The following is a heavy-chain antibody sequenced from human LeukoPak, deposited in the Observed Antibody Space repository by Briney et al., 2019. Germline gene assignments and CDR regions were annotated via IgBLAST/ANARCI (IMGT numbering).Heavy chain of an antibody. J-gene: IGHJ4*02. CDR1: GFTFSSYE. CDR3: TRDRGFIAY. CDR2: IRSKTYGGTT. V-gene: IGHV3-49*04. Sequence: GGSLRLSCAASGFTFSSYEMNWVRQAPGKGLEWVGFIRSKTYGGTTENAASVKGRFTISRDDPKSIAYLQMNSLKTEDTAVYYCTRDRGFIAYWGQGTLVTVSS. D-gene: IGHD5-12*01.